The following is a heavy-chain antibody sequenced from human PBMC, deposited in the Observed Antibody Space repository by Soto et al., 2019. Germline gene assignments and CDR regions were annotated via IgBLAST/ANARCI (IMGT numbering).Heavy chain of an antibody. CDR3: ARDLVDSGCDLGHAFDI. CDR2: INAGNGNT. D-gene: IGHD5-12*01. Sequence: ASVKVSCKASGYTLTSYAMHWVRQAPGQRLEWMGWINAGNGNTKYSQKFQGRVTITRDTSASTAYMELSSLRSEDTAVYYCARDLVDSGCDLGHAFDIWGQGTMVTVSS. J-gene: IGHJ3*02. CDR1: GYTLTSYA. V-gene: IGHV1-3*01.